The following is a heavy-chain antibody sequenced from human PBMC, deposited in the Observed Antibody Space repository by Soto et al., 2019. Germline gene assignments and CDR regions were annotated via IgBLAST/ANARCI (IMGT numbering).Heavy chain of an antibody. CDR3: ARQKTTLYYDYVWGSHPGYFDY. CDR2: IYYSGST. D-gene: IGHD3-16*01. Sequence: PSETLSLTCTVSGGSISSSSYYWGWIRQPPGKGLEWIGSIYYSGSTYYNPSLKSRVTISVDTSKNQFSLKLSSVTGADTAVYYCARQKTTLYYDYVWGSHPGYFDYWGQVTLVTVSS. J-gene: IGHJ4*02. CDR1: GGSISSSSYY. V-gene: IGHV4-39*01.